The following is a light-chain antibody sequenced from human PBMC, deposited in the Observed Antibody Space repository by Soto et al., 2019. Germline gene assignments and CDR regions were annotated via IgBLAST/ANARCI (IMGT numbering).Light chain of an antibody. CDR3: QKYIDWPQT. Sequence: EIVLTQSPGTLSLSPGETATLSCRASQSVSSSYLAWYQQKPGQAPRILIYGESTRATGVPDRFSGNGSGTQLTLTLSSLQSEDFAVYYCQKYIDWPQTCGQGTKVDIK. V-gene: IGKV3-15*01. CDR1: QSVSSSY. J-gene: IGKJ1*01. CDR2: GES.